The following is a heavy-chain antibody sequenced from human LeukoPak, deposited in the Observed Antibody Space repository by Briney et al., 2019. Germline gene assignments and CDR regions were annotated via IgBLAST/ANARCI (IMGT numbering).Heavy chain of an antibody. Sequence: PSETLSLTCTVSGGSISSGGYYWSWIRQHPGKGLEWIGYIYYSGSTYYNPPLKSRVTITVDTSKNQFSLKLSSVTAADAAVYYCARDSMVRGVNYFDYWGQGTLVTVSS. CDR2: IYYSGST. J-gene: IGHJ4*02. CDR3: ARDSMVRGVNYFDY. D-gene: IGHD3-10*01. V-gene: IGHV4-31*03. CDR1: GGSISSGGYY.